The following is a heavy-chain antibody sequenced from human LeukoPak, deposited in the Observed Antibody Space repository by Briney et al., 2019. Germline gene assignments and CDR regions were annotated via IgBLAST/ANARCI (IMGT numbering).Heavy chain of an antibody. D-gene: IGHD3-16*01. Sequence: GGSLRLSCAASGLTFSSYSMNWVRQAPGKGLEWVSYISSSSSTIYYADSVKGRFTISRDNAKNSLYLQMNSLRAEDTAVYYCARARDDYVWGSWGQGTLVTVSS. CDR2: ISSSSSTI. J-gene: IGHJ4*02. V-gene: IGHV3-48*01. CDR3: ARARDDYVWGS. CDR1: GLTFSSYS.